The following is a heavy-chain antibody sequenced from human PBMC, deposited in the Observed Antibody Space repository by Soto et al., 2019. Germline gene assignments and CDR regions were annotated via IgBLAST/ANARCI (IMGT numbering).Heavy chain of an antibody. CDR2: VYHTGST. V-gene: IGHV4-38-2*01. CDR1: GYAISSGFY. J-gene: IGHJ4*02. Sequence: PSETLALTCDVSGYAISSGFYWDWLRLSPGKGLEWIGCVYHTGSTYYNPSLKSRVAISVDTSKNQFSLKMTSVTATDTAVYYCARHKVPRGGRLVYWGQAIPVTVSS. CDR3: ARHKVPRGGRLVY. D-gene: IGHD2-15*01.